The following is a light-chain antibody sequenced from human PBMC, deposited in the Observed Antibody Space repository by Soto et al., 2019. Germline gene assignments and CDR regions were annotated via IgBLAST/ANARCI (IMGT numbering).Light chain of an antibody. V-gene: IGKV3-20*01. J-gene: IGKJ1*01. CDR1: QSVSNNY. CDR3: QHYDSPPPT. Sequence: EIVLTQXPGTLSLSPGERATLSCRASQSVSNNYLAWYQQKPGQAPRLLIYGASSRATGIPDRFIGSGSGTDFTLTISRLEPEDFAVFFCQHYDSPPPTFGQGTKVEVK. CDR2: GAS.